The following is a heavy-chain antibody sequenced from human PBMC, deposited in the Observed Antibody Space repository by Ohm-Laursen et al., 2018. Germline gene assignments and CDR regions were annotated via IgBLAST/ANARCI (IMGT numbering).Heavy chain of an antibody. J-gene: IGHJ4*02. D-gene: IGHD2-15*01. CDR3: ARDLGYCDY. V-gene: IGHV3-30*07. Sequence: DSVKGRFTISRDNSKNTLYLQMNSLRAEDTAVYYCARDLGYCDYWGQGTLVTVSS.